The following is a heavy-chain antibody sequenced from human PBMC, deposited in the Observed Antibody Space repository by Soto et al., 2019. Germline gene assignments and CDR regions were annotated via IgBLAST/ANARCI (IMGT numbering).Heavy chain of an antibody. D-gene: IGHD2-21*02. CDR3: ARGSRELGRVTVEGDWFDP. Sequence: QVQLQESGQGLVKPSETLSLTCTVSGDSINSNFWSWIRQPPGKGLEWIGYVFYSGSTKYNPSLKSRLAISVDTAKNQFSLKLTSVSPADTAIYYCARGSRELGRVTVEGDWFDPWGQGLLVTVSS. V-gene: IGHV4-59*01. J-gene: IGHJ5*02. CDR2: VFYSGST. CDR1: GDSINSNF.